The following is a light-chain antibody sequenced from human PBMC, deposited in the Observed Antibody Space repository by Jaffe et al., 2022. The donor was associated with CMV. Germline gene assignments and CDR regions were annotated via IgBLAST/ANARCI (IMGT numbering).Light chain of an antibody. CDR1: QSVSSY. CDR2: DAS. V-gene: IGKV3-11*01. Sequence: EIVLTQSPAILSLSPGERATLSCRASQSVSSYLAWYQQKPGQPPRLLIYDASKRATGIPARFSGSESGTDFTLTISSLEPEDFAVYFCQQRSKWPLTFGGGTKVEIK. J-gene: IGKJ4*01. CDR3: QQRSKWPLT.